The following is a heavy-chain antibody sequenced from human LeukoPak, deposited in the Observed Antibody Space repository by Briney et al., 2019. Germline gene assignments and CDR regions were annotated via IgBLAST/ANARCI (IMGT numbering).Heavy chain of an antibody. V-gene: IGHV4-34*01. Sequence: SETLSLTCAVYGGSFSGYYWSWIRQPPGKGLEWIGEINHSGSTNYNPSLKSRVTISVDTSKNQFSLKLSSVTAADTAVYYCASYNTVTTFFDPWGQGTLVTVSS. D-gene: IGHD4-17*01. CDR3: ASYNTVTTFFDP. J-gene: IGHJ5*02. CDR1: GGSFSGYY. CDR2: INHSGST.